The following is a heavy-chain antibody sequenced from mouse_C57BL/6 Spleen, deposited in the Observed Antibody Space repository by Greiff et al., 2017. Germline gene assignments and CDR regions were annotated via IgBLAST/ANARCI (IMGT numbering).Heavy chain of an antibody. CDR3: ARGTGAQATGFAY. V-gene: IGHV1-82*01. J-gene: IGHJ3*01. CDR2: IYPGDGDT. Sequence: VQLQQSGPELVKPGASVKISCKASGYAFSSSWMNWVKQRHGKGLEWIGRIYPGDGDTNYNGKFKGKATLTADKSSSTAYMQLSSLTSEGSAVYFCARGTGAQATGFAYWGQGTLVTVSA. D-gene: IGHD3-2*02. CDR1: GYAFSSSW.